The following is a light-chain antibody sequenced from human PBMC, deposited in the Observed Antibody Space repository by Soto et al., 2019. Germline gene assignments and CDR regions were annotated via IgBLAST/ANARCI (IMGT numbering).Light chain of an antibody. CDR1: QDINKF. Sequence: IPLTQSPSSLSASVGDRVTLTCRASQDINKFLAWFQQTPGKAPKLLVYAASTLHSGVPSRFSGSGSGTDFALHLSSLQPEDFATYYCQQLKTYPYTFGQGTRLDIK. J-gene: IGKJ2*01. CDR3: QQLKTYPYT. V-gene: IGKV1-9*01. CDR2: AAS.